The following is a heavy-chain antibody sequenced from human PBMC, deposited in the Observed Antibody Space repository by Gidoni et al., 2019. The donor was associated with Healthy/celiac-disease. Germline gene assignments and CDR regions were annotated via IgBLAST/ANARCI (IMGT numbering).Heavy chain of an antibody. J-gene: IGHJ4*02. V-gene: IGHV3-23*01. CDR3: AKDYGSRPPYFDY. D-gene: IGHD2-15*01. CDR1: GFTFSSYA. Sequence: EVQLLEYGGGLVQPGGSLRLSCAAYGFTFSSYAMSWVRQAPGQGLGLFSAISGSGGSTYYADSVKGRVTISRDNSKNTLYLQMNSLRAEDTAVYYCAKDYGSRPPYFDYWGQGTLVTVSS. CDR2: ISGSGGST.